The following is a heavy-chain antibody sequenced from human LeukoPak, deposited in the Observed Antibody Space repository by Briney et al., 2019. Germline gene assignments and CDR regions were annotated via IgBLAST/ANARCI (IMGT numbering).Heavy chain of an antibody. CDR2: IYYSGST. J-gene: IGHJ4*02. CDR3: AREKNPVGAIASFDY. V-gene: IGHV4-39*07. CDR1: GVSISSSSYY. D-gene: IGHD1-26*01. Sequence: SETLSLTCTVSGVSISSSSYYWGWIRQPPGKGLEWIGTIYYSGSTYYNPSLKSRVTISLDTSKNQFSLKLSSVTAADTAVYYCAREKNPVGAIASFDYWGQGTLVTVSS.